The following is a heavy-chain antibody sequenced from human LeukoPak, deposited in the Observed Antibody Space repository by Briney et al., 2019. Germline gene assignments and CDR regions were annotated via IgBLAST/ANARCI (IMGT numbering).Heavy chain of an antibody. CDR3: AKAGVWFGVYFDY. V-gene: IGHV3-23*01. CDR2: ISGSGGST. Sequence: GGSLRLSCAASGFTFSSYAMSWVRQAPGKGLEWVSAISGSGGSTYYADSVKGRFTISRDNSKNTLYLQMNSLGAEDTAVYYCAKAGVWFGVYFDYWGQGTLVTVSS. J-gene: IGHJ4*02. CDR1: GFTFSSYA. D-gene: IGHD3-10*01.